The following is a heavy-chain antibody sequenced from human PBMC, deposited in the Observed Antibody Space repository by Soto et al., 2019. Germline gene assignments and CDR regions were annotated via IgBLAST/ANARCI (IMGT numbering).Heavy chain of an antibody. CDR1: GYTFTSYA. Sequence: QVQLVQSGAEVKKPGASVKVSCKASGYTFTSYAMHWVRQAPGQRLEWMGWINAGNGNTKYSQKFQGRVTITRDTSASTAYMELSSLRSEDTAVYYCAREETYYDILTGYYLRLYFDYWGQGTLVTVSS. CDR3: AREETYYDILTGYYLRLYFDY. CDR2: INAGNGNT. J-gene: IGHJ4*02. V-gene: IGHV1-3*01. D-gene: IGHD3-9*01.